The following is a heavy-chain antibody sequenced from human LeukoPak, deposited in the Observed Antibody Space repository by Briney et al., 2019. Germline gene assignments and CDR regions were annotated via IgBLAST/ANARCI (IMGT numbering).Heavy chain of an antibody. CDR1: GFTFSSYW. Sequence: PGGSLRLSCAASGFTFSSYWMSWVRQAPGKGLEWVANIKQDGSEKYYVDSVKGRFAISRDNAKNSLFLQMSSLRAEDTAVYYCARSRGYSFGYNLFDYWGQGTLVTVSS. CDR3: ARSRGYSFGYNLFDY. V-gene: IGHV3-7*01. J-gene: IGHJ4*02. CDR2: IKQDGSEK. D-gene: IGHD5-18*01.